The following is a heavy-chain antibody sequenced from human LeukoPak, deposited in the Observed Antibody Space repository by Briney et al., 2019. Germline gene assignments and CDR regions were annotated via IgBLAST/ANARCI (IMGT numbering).Heavy chain of an antibody. D-gene: IGHD7-27*01. Sequence: GGSLRLSCAASGFTFSRDWMHWVRQGPGKGLVWVSRMNSDGSTTNYADSVKRRFTISRDNAKNTLYLQMNSLRAEDTAVYYCVRALMGTSDHWGQGSLVTVSS. CDR3: VRALMGTSDH. CDR2: MNSDGSTT. CDR1: GFTFSRDW. J-gene: IGHJ4*02. V-gene: IGHV3-74*01.